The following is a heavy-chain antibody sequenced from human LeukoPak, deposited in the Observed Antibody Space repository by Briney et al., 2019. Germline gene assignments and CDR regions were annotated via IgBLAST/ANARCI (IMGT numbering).Heavy chain of an antibody. D-gene: IGHD3-10*01. CDR3: ARDPDYYGSGSARANWFDP. Sequence: ASVKVSCKASGYTFTSYAMHWVRQAPGQRLEWMGWINAGNGNTKYSQKFQGRVTITRDTSASTAYMELSSLRSEDTAVYYCARDPDYYGSGSARANWFDPWGQGTLVTVSS. J-gene: IGHJ5*02. V-gene: IGHV1-3*01. CDR2: INAGNGNT. CDR1: GYTFTSYA.